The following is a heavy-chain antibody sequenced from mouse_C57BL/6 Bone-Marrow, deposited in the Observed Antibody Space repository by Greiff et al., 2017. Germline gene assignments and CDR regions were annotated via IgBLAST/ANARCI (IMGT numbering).Heavy chain of an antibody. CDR3: ARKILLLHWYFDV. J-gene: IGHJ1*03. CDR2: INPSNGGT. CDR1: GYTFTSYW. Sequence: QVQLPQPGTELVKPGASVKLSCKASGYTFTSYWMHWVKQRPGQGLEWIGNINPSNGGTNYNEKFKSKATLTVDKSSSTAYMQLSSLTSEDSAVYYCARKILLLHWYFDVWGTGTTVTVSS. V-gene: IGHV1-53*01. D-gene: IGHD2-1*01.